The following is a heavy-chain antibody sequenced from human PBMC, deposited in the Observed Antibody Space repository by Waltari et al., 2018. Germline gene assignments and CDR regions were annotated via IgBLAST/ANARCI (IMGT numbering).Heavy chain of an antibody. CDR2: IYTSGST. V-gene: IGHV4-61*09. Sequence: QVQLQESGPGLVKPSQTLSLTCTVSGGSISSGSYYWSWIRQPAGKGLEWIGYIYTSGSTNYNPSLKSRGTISVDTSKNQFSLKLSSVTAADTAVYYCARGRVHRNYYYYYGMDVWGQGTTVTVSS. CDR1: GGSISSGSYY. D-gene: IGHD1-1*01. J-gene: IGHJ6*02. CDR3: ARGRVHRNYYYYYGMDV.